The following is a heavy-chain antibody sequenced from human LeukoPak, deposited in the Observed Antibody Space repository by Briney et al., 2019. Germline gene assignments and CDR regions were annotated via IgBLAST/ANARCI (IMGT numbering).Heavy chain of an antibody. J-gene: IGHJ5*02. CDR3: ARDIHYDILTGYALYNWFDP. CDR2: INPNSGGT. CDR1: GYTFTGYY. Sequence: GASVKVSCKASGYTFTGYYMHWVRQAPGRGLEWMGWINPNSGGTNYAQKFQGRVTMTRDTSISTAYMELSRLRSDGTAVYYCARDIHYDILTGYALYNWFDPWGQGTLVTVSS. V-gene: IGHV1-2*02. D-gene: IGHD3-9*01.